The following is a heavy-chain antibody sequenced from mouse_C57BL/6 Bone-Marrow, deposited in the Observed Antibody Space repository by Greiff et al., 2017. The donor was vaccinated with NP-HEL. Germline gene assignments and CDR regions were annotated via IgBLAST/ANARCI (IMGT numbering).Heavy chain of an antibody. Sequence: EVQRVESGGGLVQPGGSLKLSCAASGFTFSDYYMYWVRQTPEKRLEWVAYISNGGGSTYYPDTVKGRFTISRDNAKNTLYLQMSRLKSEDTAMYYCARWWLLRGDAMDYWGQGTSVTVSS. CDR2: ISNGGGST. CDR3: ARWWLLRGDAMDY. J-gene: IGHJ4*01. D-gene: IGHD2-3*01. CDR1: GFTFSDYY. V-gene: IGHV5-12*01.